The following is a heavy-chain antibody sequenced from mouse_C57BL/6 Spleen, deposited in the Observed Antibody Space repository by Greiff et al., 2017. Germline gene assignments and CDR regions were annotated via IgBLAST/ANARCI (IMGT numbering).Heavy chain of an antibody. J-gene: IGHJ4*01. CDR1: GYTFTSYW. D-gene: IGHD2-2*01. V-gene: IGHV1-55*01. Sequence: QVQLQQPGAELVKPGASVQMSCKASGYTFTSYWITWVKQRPGQGLEWLGDIYPGSGSTNYNEKFKSKATLTVDTSSSTAYMQLSSLTSEESAVYYCARGDYGYDGGYAMDYWGQGTSVTVSS. CDR2: IYPGSGST. CDR3: ARGDYGYDGGYAMDY.